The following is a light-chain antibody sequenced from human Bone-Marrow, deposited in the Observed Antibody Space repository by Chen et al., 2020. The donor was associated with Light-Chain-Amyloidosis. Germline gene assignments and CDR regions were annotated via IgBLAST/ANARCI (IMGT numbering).Light chain of an antibody. Sequence: SYVLTQPSSVSVAPGQTATIACGGNNIVSTSVHWYQQTPGQAPLLVVYDDSDRPSGIPERLFGSNSGNTATLTIIRVEAGDEADYYCQVWDRSSDRPVFGGGTKLTVL. V-gene: IGLV3-21*02. J-gene: IGLJ3*02. CDR3: QVWDRSSDRPV. CDR1: NIVSTS. CDR2: DDS.